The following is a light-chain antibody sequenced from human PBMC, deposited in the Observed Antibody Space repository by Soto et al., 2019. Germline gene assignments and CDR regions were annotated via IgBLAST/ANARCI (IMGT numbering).Light chain of an antibody. Sequence: DIQMTQSPSSLSASVGDRVSITCRASQGIRNDLGWYQQKPGKAPKRLIYGVFNLQSGVPSRFSGSGSGTEFTLTISRLEPEDLAVYYCQQYGSLVTFGQGTKVDIK. CDR3: QQYGSLVT. CDR2: GVF. CDR1: QGIRND. V-gene: IGKV1-17*01. J-gene: IGKJ1*01.